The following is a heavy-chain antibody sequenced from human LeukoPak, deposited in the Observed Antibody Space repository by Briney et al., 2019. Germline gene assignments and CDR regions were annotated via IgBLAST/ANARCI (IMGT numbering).Heavy chain of an antibody. Sequence: GASVKVSCKASGYTFTSYYMHWVRQAPGQGLEWMGIINPSGGSTSYAQRFQGRVTMTRDMSTSTVYMELSSLRSEDTAVYYCARDLRYSSLKNWFDPWGQGTLVTVSS. CDR1: GYTFTSYY. D-gene: IGHD6-13*01. V-gene: IGHV1-46*01. CDR3: ARDLRYSSLKNWFDP. CDR2: INPSGGST. J-gene: IGHJ5*02.